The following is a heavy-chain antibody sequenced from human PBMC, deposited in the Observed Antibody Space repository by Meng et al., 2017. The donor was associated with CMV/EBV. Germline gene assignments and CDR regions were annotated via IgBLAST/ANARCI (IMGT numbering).Heavy chain of an antibody. Sequence: SGYTFTGYYIHWARQAPGQGLEWMGWINPASGDTILAQKFQGRVTMTRDTSLTTAYMELNRLRSDDTVVYYCATSSVEVMIYAGLDYWGQGTLVTVSS. V-gene: IGHV1-2*02. CDR3: ATSSVEVMIYAGLDY. J-gene: IGHJ4*02. D-gene: IGHD4-23*01. CDR2: INPASGDT. CDR1: GYTFTGYY.